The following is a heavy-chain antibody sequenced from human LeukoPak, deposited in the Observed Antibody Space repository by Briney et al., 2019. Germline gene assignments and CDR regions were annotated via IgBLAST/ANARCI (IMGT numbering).Heavy chain of an antibody. J-gene: IGHJ4*02. CDR1: GGSFSGYY. CDR2: INHSGST. D-gene: IGHD5-18*01. Sequence: SETLSLTSAVYGGSFSGYYWSWIRQPPGKGLEWIGEINHSGSTNYNPSLKSRDTISVDTSKNQFSLKLSSVTAADTAVYYCARGRKWIQLWSLDYWGQGTLVSVSS. V-gene: IGHV4-34*01. CDR3: ARGRKWIQLWSLDY.